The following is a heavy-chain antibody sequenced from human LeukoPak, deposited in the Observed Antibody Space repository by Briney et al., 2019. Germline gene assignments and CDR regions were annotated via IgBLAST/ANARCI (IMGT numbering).Heavy chain of an antibody. CDR1: GFTFSSYW. CDR2: ISDDGRHN. V-gene: IGHV3-30*14. CDR3: ARDRGSSWSD. D-gene: IGHD6-13*01. Sequence: GGSLRLSCAASGFTFSSYWMNWVRQAPGKGLEWVAVISDDGRHNYYADSVKGRFTISRDNSKNTLYLQMNSLRAEDTAVYYCARDRGSSWSDWGQGTLVTVSS. J-gene: IGHJ4*02.